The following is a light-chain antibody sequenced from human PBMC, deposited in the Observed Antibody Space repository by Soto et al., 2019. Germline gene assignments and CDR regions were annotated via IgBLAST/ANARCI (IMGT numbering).Light chain of an antibody. J-gene: IGKJ2*01. Sequence: DIQLTQSPSFLSPSIGESVTITCRASQVISTSLAWYQVKPGKAPKLLIYAASTLESGVPSRFSATVSGTEFSLTITSLQPEDFATYYCQQLNDYPHTFGQGTKLEIK. CDR2: AAS. CDR3: QQLNDYPHT. CDR1: QVISTS. V-gene: IGKV1-9*01.